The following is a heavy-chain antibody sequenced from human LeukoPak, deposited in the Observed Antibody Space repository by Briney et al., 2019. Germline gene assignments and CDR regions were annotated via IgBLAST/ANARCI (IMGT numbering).Heavy chain of an antibody. CDR3: ARGLFRWFEVLNYFDY. CDR1: GYTFTSYD. V-gene: IGHV1-8*01. Sequence: VASVKVSFKASGYTFTSYDINWVRQATGQGLEWMGWMNPNSGNTGYAQKFQGRVTMTRNTSISTAYMELSSLRSEDTAVYYCARGLFRWFEVLNYFDYWGQGTLVTVSS. D-gene: IGHD4-23*01. J-gene: IGHJ4*02. CDR2: MNPNSGNT.